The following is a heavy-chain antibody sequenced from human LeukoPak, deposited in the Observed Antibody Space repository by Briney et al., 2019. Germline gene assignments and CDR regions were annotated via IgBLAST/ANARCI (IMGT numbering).Heavy chain of an antibody. CDR1: GFTFSDYS. CDR3: AKEKQLEPFDY. J-gene: IGHJ4*02. CDR2: ITSSGTYI. Sequence: GGSLRLSCAASGFTFSDYSMNWVRQAPGKGLEWVSSITSSGTYIYYADSVKGRFTISRDNAKNSLYLQMNNLRAEDTAVYYCAKEKQLEPFDYWGQGTLVTVSS. V-gene: IGHV3-21*01. D-gene: IGHD1-1*01.